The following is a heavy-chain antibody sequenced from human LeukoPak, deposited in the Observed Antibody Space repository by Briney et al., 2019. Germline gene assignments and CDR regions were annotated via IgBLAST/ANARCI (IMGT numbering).Heavy chain of an antibody. CDR1: GGSISSSSYY. V-gene: IGHV4-39*07. Sequence: SETLSLTCTVSGGSISSSSYYWGWIRQPPGKGLEWIGSIYYSGSTYYNPSLKSRVTISVDTSKNQFSLKLSSVTAADTAVYYCAGITMVRDPAFDYWGQGTLVTVSS. CDR3: AGITMVRDPAFDY. D-gene: IGHD3-10*01. CDR2: IYYSGST. J-gene: IGHJ4*02.